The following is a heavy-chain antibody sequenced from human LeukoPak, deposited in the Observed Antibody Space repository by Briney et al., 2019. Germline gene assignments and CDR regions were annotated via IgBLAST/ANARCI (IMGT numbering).Heavy chain of an antibody. CDR3: ASVATTVTTVDY. CDR1: GFTFSSYA. J-gene: IGHJ4*02. V-gene: IGHV3-23*01. D-gene: IGHD4-17*01. Sequence: GGSLRLSCAASGFTFSSYAMSWVRQAPGKGLEWVSVISGSGGSTHYADSVKGRFTISRDNSKNTLYLQMNSLRAEDTAVYYCASVATTVTTVDYWGQGTLVTVSS. CDR2: ISGSGGST.